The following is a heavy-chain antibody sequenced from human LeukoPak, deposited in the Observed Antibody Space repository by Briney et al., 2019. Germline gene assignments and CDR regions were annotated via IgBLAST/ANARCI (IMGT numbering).Heavy chain of an antibody. CDR1: GYSISSGYY. Sequence: PSETLSLTCTVSGYSISSGYYWGWIRQPPGKGLEWIGSIFHSGSTYYNPSLKSRGTISVDTSKNQFSLKLSSVTAADTAVYYCARVGTTTTYYDFWSGYSNFDYWGQGTLVTVSS. CDR3: ARVGTTTTYYDFWSGYSNFDY. CDR2: IFHSGST. D-gene: IGHD3-3*01. V-gene: IGHV4-38-2*02. J-gene: IGHJ4*02.